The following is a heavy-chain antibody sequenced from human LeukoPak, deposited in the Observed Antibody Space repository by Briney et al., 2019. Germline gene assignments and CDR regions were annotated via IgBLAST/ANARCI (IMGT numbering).Heavy chain of an antibody. J-gene: IGHJ6*02. V-gene: IGHV3-43*02. CDR2: ISGDGGST. CDR1: GFTFDDYA. CDR3: AKDISGGSYFGGDYYYYGMDV. Sequence: GGSLRLSCAASGFTFDDYAMHWVRQAPGKGLEWVSLISGDGGSTYYADSVKGRFTISRDNSKNSLYLQMNSLRTEDTALYYCAKDISGGSYFGGDYYYYGMDVWGQGTTVTVYS. D-gene: IGHD1-26*01.